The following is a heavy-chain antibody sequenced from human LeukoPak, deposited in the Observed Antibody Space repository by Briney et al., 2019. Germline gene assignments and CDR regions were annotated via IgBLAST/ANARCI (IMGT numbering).Heavy chain of an antibody. CDR1: GGTFSSYA. CDR2: IIPIFGTA. Sequence: ASVKVSCKASGGTFSSYAISWVRQAPGQGLKWMGGIIPIFGTANYAQKFQGRVTITADESTSTAYMELSSLRSEDTAVYYCARAPRGFTQWLPYYYYYMDVWGKGTTVTVSS. V-gene: IGHV1-69*01. J-gene: IGHJ6*03. D-gene: IGHD5-24*01. CDR3: ARAPRGFTQWLPYYYYYMDV.